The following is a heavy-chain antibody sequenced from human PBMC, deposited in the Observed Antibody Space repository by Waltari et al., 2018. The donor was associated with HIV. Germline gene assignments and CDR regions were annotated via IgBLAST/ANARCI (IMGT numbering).Heavy chain of an antibody. J-gene: IGHJ4*02. Sequence: QVQLQQWGAGLLKPSDTLSLTCAVYGESFSGFFWTWVRQPPGRPLEWLGEVSQSSRVSRDPSVSSRAVLSVDPSKNQFFLELKSVTVADTALYFCARRRKWNALLLDAWGQGTRVTVAS. CDR2: VSQSSRV. D-gene: IGHD1-1*01. CDR3: ARRRKWNALLLDA. CDR1: GESFSGFF. V-gene: IGHV4-34*02.